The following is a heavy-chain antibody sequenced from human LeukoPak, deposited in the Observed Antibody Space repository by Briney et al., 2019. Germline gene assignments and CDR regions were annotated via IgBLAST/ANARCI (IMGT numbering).Heavy chain of an antibody. D-gene: IGHD1-26*01. CDR1: GYIFTDYY. V-gene: IGHV1-2*02. Sequence: ASVKVSCKASGYIFTDYYIHWVRQAPGQGLEWMAWLNPNSGGTTYAQKFQGRVTVTRDTSISTVYMELTSLRSDDTAVYYCARDQGGSYDKFDNWGQGTLVTVSS. J-gene: IGHJ4*02. CDR3: ARDQGGSYDKFDN. CDR2: LNPNSGGT.